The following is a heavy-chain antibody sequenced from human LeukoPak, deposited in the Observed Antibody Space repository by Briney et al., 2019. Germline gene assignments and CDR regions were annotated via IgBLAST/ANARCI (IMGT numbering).Heavy chain of an antibody. Sequence: AGEALKISCKGSGYSFTSYWIGWVRQMPGKGLEWMGIIYPGDSDTRYSPSFQGQVTISADKSIRIAYLQWSSLKASDTAMYCCARSQGYCSGDSCLQGDWFDPWGQGTLVTVSS. CDR1: GYSFTSYW. D-gene: IGHD2-15*01. CDR2: IYPGDSDT. V-gene: IGHV5-51*01. CDR3: ARSQGYCSGDSCLQGDWFDP. J-gene: IGHJ5*02.